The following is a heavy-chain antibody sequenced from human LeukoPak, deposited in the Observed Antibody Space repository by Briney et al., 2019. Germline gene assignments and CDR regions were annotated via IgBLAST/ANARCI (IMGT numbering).Heavy chain of an antibody. V-gene: IGHV3-21*01. D-gene: IGHD2-15*01. CDR3: ARDFCSGGSCYGAFDI. Sequence: GGSLRLSCAPSGFTFRSYSMNWVRQAPGKGLKWVSSISSSSSYIYYADSVKGRFTISRDNAKNSLYLQMNSLRAEDTAVYYCARDFCSGGSCYGAFDIWGQGTMVTVSS. J-gene: IGHJ3*02. CDR2: ISSSSSYI. CDR1: GFTFRSYS.